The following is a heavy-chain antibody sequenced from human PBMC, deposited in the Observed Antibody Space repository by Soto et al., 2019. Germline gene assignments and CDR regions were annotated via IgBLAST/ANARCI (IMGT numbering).Heavy chain of an antibody. V-gene: IGHV3-21*04. CDR3: ARDRGYSTFDY. CDR1: GFTFSDYS. CDR2: ISSDNNYI. Sequence: PGGSLRLSCAASGFTFSDYSMNWMRQAPGKGLEWVASISSDNNYIYYRDSVEGRFTISRDNAKNSLYLQMNSLRAGDTALCYCARDRGYSTFDYWGHGTLVTVSS. D-gene: IGHD2-15*01. J-gene: IGHJ4*01.